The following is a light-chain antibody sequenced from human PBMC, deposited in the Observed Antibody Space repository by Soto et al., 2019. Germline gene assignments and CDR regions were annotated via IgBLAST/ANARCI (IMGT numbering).Light chain of an antibody. J-gene: IGKJ5*01. Sequence: DILMTQSPDSLAVSLGERATINCKSSQSVLYNSNNKNYLAWYQPKLGQLPKMLISWAATRQSRGPARFPRSRSGGPFPTTISRLPDEDAVVYYCQQYYSTPLTFGRGTQLDIK. CDR2: WAA. CDR1: QSVLYNSNNKNY. V-gene: IGKV4-1*01. CDR3: QQYYSTPLT.